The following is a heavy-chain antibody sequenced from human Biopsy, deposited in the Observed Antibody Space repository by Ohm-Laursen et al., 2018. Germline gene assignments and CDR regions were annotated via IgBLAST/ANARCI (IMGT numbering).Heavy chain of an antibody. D-gene: IGHD1-26*01. V-gene: IGHV1-2*02. CDR1: GYTFTGYY. CDR2: IDPKSGGT. J-gene: IGHJ4*02. Sequence: SVKVSCKASGYTFTGYYMHWVRQAPGQGLEWMGWIDPKSGGTNYAQKFQGRVTMTRDTSISTTYMELRRLTSDDTAVFYCARDVVGRGASFFDFWGQGTSVTVSS. CDR3: ARDVVGRGASFFDF.